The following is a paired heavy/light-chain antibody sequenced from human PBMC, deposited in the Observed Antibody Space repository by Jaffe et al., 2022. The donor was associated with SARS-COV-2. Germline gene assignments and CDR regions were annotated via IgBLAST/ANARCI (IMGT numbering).Heavy chain of an antibody. Sequence: QEELMESGGGVVQPGRSLRLSCTASGFTFDEYAMHWVRQAPGKGLEWVALISYHGVDKNYAASVKGRFTISRDNSKNTVDLQMSSLTTEDTAVYYCVKDTAASGRPYYGLDVWGQGTTVTVSS. CDR3: VKDTAASGRPYYGLDV. CDR1: GFTFDEYA. CDR2: ISYHGVDK. J-gene: IGHJ6*02. D-gene: IGHD6-13*01. V-gene: IGHV3-30*18.
Light chain of an antibody. CDR1: RNINTY. V-gene: IGKV1-39*01. CDR2: EAS. CDR3: QQSYSTPPIT. Sequence: IQMTQSPSSLSAFVGDRVTITCRASRNINTYLNWYQQKPGKAPKLLIFEASVLQSGVPSRFSGSGSGTDFTLTISGLQPEDFATYYCQQSYSTPPITFGQGTRLEIK. J-gene: IGKJ5*01.